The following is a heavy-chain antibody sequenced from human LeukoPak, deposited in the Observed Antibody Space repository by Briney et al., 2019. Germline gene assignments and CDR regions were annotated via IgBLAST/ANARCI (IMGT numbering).Heavy chain of an antibody. CDR2: INHRGST. Sequence: SETLSLTCAVYGGSFSGYYWSWIRQPPGKGLEWIGEINHRGSTNYNPSLKSRVTISVDTSKNQFSLKLSSVTAADTAVYYCARGRGTMVRGRRRWFDPWGQGTLVTVSS. CDR1: GGSFSGYY. J-gene: IGHJ5*02. D-gene: IGHD3-10*01. CDR3: ARGRGTMVRGRRRWFDP. V-gene: IGHV4-34*01.